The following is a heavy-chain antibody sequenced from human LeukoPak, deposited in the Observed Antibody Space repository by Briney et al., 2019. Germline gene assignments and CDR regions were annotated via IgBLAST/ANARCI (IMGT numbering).Heavy chain of an antibody. CDR3: AKDSDYCTNGVCYSGLGGFDY. D-gene: IGHD2-8*01. Sequence: GASLRLSCAASGFTLSSYAMTGVRQAPGKGPEWVSAISGSGGSTYYADSVKGRFTISRDNSKNTLYLQMNSLRAEATAVYYGAKDSDYCTNGVCYSGLGGFDYWGQGTLVTVSS. J-gene: IGHJ4*02. CDR1: GFTLSSYA. V-gene: IGHV3-23*01. CDR2: ISGSGGST.